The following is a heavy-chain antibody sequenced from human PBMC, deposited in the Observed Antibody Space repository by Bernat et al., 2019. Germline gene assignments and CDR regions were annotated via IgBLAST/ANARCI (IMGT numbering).Heavy chain of an antibody. CDR1: GFTFDDYA. CDR2: ISGDGGST. CDR3: VKFGDSYAYDF. V-gene: IGHV3-43*02. Sequence: EVQLVESGGGVVQPGGSLRLSCAASGFTFDDYAMHWVRQAPGKGLEWVSLISGDGGSTYYADSVKGRFTISRDNAKNSLHLQMNSLRDEDTAVYFCVKFGDSYAYDFWGQGALVTVSS. D-gene: IGHD3-16*01. J-gene: IGHJ4*02.